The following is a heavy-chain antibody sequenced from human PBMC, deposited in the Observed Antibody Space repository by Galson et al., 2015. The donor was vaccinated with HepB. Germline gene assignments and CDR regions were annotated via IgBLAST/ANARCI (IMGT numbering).Heavy chain of an antibody. CDR2: IIPIFGTA. CDR3: ASLLGTYYYDSSGYHDTGMDV. Sequence: SVKVSCKASGGTFSSYAISWVRQAPGQGLEWMGGIIPIFGTANYAQKFQGRVTITADESTSTAYMELSSLRSEDTAVYYCASLLGTYYYDSSGYHDTGMDVWGQGTTVTVSS. V-gene: IGHV1-69*13. CDR1: GGTFSSYA. J-gene: IGHJ6*02. D-gene: IGHD3-22*01.